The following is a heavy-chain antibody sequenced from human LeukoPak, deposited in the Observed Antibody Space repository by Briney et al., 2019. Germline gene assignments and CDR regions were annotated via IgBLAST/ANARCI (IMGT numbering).Heavy chain of an antibody. J-gene: IGHJ6*02. V-gene: IGHV3-9*01. Sequence: GGSLRLSCAASGFTFDDYAMHWVRQAPGKGLEWVSGISWNSGSIGYADSVKGRFTISRDNAKNSLYLQMNSLRAEDTALYYCAKELSSISYYYYGMDVWGQGTTVTVSS. CDR2: ISWNSGSI. CDR1: GFTFDDYA. CDR3: AKELSSISYYYYGMDV. D-gene: IGHD3-3*02.